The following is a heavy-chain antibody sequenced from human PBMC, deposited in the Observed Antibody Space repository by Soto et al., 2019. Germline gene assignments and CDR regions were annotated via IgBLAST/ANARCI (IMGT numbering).Heavy chain of an antibody. D-gene: IGHD6-19*01. CDR1: GFSFSSYA. V-gene: IGHV3-23*01. Sequence: EVQLLESGGGLVQPGGSLRLSCAASGFSFSSYAMSWVRQAPGKGLEWVSGISGSGGSTYYADSAKGRFTISRDKSKNTLYLQINSLRAEDTAVYYCAKEAVAGPYYYYYGMDVWGQGTTVTVSS. CDR3: AKEAVAGPYYYYYGMDV. CDR2: ISGSGGST. J-gene: IGHJ6*02.